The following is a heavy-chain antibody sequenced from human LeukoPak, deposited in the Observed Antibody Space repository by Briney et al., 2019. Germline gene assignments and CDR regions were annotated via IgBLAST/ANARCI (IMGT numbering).Heavy chain of an antibody. J-gene: IGHJ6*02. Sequence: GSSVKVSCKASGGTFSNYAISWVRQAPGQGLEWMGGIIRVTGTADYAQKFQGRVTITADESTSTAYMELTSLRSEDTAAYYCARGRYSSGWKSYSSHYYYGLDVRGQGTTVTVSS. CDR2: IIRVTGTA. V-gene: IGHV1-69*01. CDR3: ARGRYSSGWKSYSSHYYYGLDV. D-gene: IGHD6-19*01. CDR1: GGTFSNYA.